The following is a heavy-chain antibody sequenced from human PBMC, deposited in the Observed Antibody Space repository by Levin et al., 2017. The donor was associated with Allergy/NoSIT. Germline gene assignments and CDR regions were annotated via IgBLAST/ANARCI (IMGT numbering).Heavy chain of an antibody. Sequence: LSLTCAASGFTFSSYGMHWVRQAPGKGLEWVAVISYDGSNKYYADSVKGRFTISRDNSKNTLYLQMNSLRAEDTAVYYCAKDLGYGLPAEYFQHWGQGTLVTVSS. CDR1: GFTFSSYG. D-gene: IGHD5-12*01. J-gene: IGHJ1*01. CDR2: ISYDGSNK. CDR3: AKDLGYGLPAEYFQH. V-gene: IGHV3-30*18.